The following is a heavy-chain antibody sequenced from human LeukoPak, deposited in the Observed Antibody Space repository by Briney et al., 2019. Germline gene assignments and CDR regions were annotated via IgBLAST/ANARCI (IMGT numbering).Heavy chain of an antibody. J-gene: IGHJ4*02. Sequence: GGSLRLSCAASGFTVNNNHMSWVRQAPGKGLEWVSLIQRGGSTHYADSVKGRFTISRDNSKNTLYLQMNSLRAEDTAVYYCARDRGDSSGWPIIDYWGQGTLVTVSS. CDR3: ARDRGDSSGWPIIDY. CDR1: GFTVNNNH. D-gene: IGHD6-19*01. V-gene: IGHV3-66*01. CDR2: IQRGGST.